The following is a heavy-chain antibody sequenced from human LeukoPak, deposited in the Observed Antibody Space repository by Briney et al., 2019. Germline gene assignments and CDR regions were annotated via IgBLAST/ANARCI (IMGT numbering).Heavy chain of an antibody. J-gene: IGHJ5*02. V-gene: IGHV3-66*02. Sequence: GGSLRLSCAASGFIVNSYAMSWVRQAPGKGLAWVSLIYSDGVTQYADSVKGRFTISRDNSKNTLYLQMNSLRDEDTAVYFCARDRAEGMTWVEFDPWGPGTLVTVSS. CDR2: IYSDGVT. CDR3: ARDRAEGMTWVEFDP. CDR1: GFIVNSYA.